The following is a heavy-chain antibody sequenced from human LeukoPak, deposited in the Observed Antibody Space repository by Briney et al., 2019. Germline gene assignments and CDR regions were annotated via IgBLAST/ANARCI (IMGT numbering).Heavy chain of an antibody. D-gene: IGHD6-13*01. V-gene: IGHV1-2*06. Sequence: ASVTVSCKASGYSFIGYNMHWVRQAPGQGLEWVGRINPHCGGTSFAQKFQDRLTITIDKSDNTVYMELNNVTSGDTAVYFCARSGNLIAASVTKDYYYCMDVWGKGITVTVSS. J-gene: IGHJ6*03. CDR3: ARSGNLIAASVTKDYYYCMDV. CDR1: GYSFIGYN. CDR2: INPHCGGT.